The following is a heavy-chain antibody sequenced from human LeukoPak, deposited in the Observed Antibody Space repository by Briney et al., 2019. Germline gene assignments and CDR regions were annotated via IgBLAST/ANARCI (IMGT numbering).Heavy chain of an antibody. CDR1: GFTFSDYG. CDR2: ISSSSSTK. V-gene: IGHV3-48*04. D-gene: IGHD6-6*01. Sequence: GGSLRLSCEASGFTFSDYGMYWVRQAPGKGLEWVADISSSSSTKFYADSVKGRFTISRDNAKNSVYLQMNSLRVEDTAVYYCASTDWDSSSSYCFEYWGQGTLVTVSS. CDR3: ASTDWDSSSSYCFEY. J-gene: IGHJ4*02.